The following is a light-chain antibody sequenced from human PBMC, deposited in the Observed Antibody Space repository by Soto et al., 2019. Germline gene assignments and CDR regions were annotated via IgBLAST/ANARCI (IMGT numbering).Light chain of an antibody. V-gene: IGKV3-20*01. CDR3: QQYGSSPQWT. Sequence: EIVLTQSPGTLSLSPGERATLSCRASQSVSRNLAWYQQKPGQAPRLLIYRASTRATGIPARFSGSGSGTDFTLTISRLEPEDFAVYYCQQYGSSPQWTFGQGTKVDIK. J-gene: IGKJ1*01. CDR1: QSVSRN. CDR2: RAS.